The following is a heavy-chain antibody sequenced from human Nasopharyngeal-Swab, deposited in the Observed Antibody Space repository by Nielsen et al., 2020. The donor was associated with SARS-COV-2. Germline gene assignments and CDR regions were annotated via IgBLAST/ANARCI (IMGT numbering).Heavy chain of an antibody. D-gene: IGHD3-10*01. Sequence: WIRQPPGKGLEWIGSIYHSGSIYYNPSLKSRVTISVDTSKNQFSLKLSSVTAADTAVYYCARPGVWFGELKNDAFDIWGQGTMVTVSS. CDR2: IYHSGSI. J-gene: IGHJ3*02. CDR3: ARPGVWFGELKNDAFDI. V-gene: IGHV4-38-2*01.